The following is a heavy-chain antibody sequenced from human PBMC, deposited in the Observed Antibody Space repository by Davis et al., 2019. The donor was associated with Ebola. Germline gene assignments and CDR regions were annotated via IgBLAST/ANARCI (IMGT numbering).Heavy chain of an antibody. D-gene: IGHD3-22*01. Sequence: GGSLRLSCAASGFTFDAYGMSWVRQAPGKGLEWVSGINWNGGSTGYADSVKGRFTISRDNAKNSLYLQMNSLRDEDTAVYYCARGPGYDSSGYYSYYYYYGMDVWGQGTTVTVSS. CDR2: INWNGGST. CDR1: GFTFDAYG. J-gene: IGHJ6*02. V-gene: IGHV3-20*04. CDR3: ARGPGYDSSGYYSYYYYYGMDV.